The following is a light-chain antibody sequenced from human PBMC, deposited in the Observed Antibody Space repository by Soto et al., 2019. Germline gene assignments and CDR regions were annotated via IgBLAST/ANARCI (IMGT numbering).Light chain of an antibody. CDR1: SSNIGAGYD. J-gene: IGLJ3*02. CDR3: QSYDSSLSGYWV. Sequence: QSVLTQPPSESRAPGQRVTISCTGSSSNIGAGYDVHWYQQLPGTAPKLLIYGNSNRPSGVPDRFSGSKSGTSASLAITGLQAEDEADYYCQSYDSSLSGYWVFGGGTKLTFL. V-gene: IGLV1-40*01. CDR2: GNS.